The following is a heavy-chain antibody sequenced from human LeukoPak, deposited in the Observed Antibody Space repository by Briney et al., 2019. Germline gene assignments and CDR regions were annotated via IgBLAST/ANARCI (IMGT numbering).Heavy chain of an antibody. CDR3: ARRVLRRGYSGYGGLDY. D-gene: IGHD5-12*01. CDR2: IIPIFGTT. V-gene: IGHV1-69*13. J-gene: IGHJ4*02. Sequence: GASVKVSCKASGYTFTGYYMYWVRQAPGQGLEWMGGIIPIFGTTNYAQRFQGRVTITADESTSTAYMELSSLRSEDTAVYYCARRVLRRGYSGYGGLDYWGQGTLVTVSS. CDR1: GYTFTGYY.